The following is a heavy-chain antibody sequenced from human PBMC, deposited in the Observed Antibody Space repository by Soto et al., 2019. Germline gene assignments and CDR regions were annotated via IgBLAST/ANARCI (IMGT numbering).Heavy chain of an antibody. CDR1: GFTVSSNY. V-gene: IGHV3-66*01. CDR2: IYSGGST. CDR3: AREGGDGGYYYYMDV. J-gene: IGHJ6*03. D-gene: IGHD4-17*01. Sequence: EVQLVESGGGLVQPGGSLRLSCAASGFTVSSNYMSWVRQAPGKGLEWVSVIYSGGSTYNADSVKGRFTISRDNSKNTLYLQMNSLRAEDTAVYYCAREGGDGGYYYYMDVWGKGTTVTVSS.